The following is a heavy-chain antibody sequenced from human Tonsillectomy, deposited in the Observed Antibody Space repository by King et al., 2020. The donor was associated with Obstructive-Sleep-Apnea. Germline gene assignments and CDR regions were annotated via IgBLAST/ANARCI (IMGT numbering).Heavy chain of an antibody. CDR3: ARGIVVVTAILGYYFDY. CDR2: ISSNGGST. D-gene: IGHD2-21*02. J-gene: IGHJ4*02. V-gene: IGHV3-64*01. Sequence: VQLVESGGGLVQPGGSLRLSCAASGFTFSTYAMHWVRQAPGKGLEYVSAISSNGGSTYYANSVKVRLTISRDNSKNTLYLQMGSLRAEDMAVYYCARGIVVVTAILGYYFDYWGQGTLVTVSS. CDR1: GFTFSTYA.